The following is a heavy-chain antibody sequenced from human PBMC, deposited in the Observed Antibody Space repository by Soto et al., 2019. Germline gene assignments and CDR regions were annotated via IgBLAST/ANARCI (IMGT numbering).Heavy chain of an antibody. CDR2: ISHDGNNK. CDR1: GFTFNRHP. Sequence: QVQLVESGGGVVQPGRSLRLSCAASGFTFNRHPLHWVRQAPGKGLEWVAVISHDGNNKYYADSVKGRFTISRDNFMNMLYLQMHGLRTEDTAIFYCARASGHIYATLHGPFDHWGQGALVTVSS. CDR3: ARASGHIYATLHGPFDH. J-gene: IGHJ4*02. V-gene: IGHV3-30-3*01. D-gene: IGHD2-8*01.